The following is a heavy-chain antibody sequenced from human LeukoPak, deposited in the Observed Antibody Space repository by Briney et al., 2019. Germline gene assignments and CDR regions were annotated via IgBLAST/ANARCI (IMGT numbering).Heavy chain of an antibody. J-gene: IGHJ4*02. V-gene: IGHV4-30-2*01. CDR3: ARARVAASLYYFDY. CDR1: GGALSSGGYY. D-gene: IGHD6-19*01. CDR2: IYHSGTP. Sequence: PSQTLSLTCTVSGGALSSGGYYWNWIRQPPGKGLEWIGNIYHSGTPYYNPSLKSRVTLSVDRSKNQFSLKMTSVTAADTAVYYCARARVAASLYYFDYWGQGTLVTVSS.